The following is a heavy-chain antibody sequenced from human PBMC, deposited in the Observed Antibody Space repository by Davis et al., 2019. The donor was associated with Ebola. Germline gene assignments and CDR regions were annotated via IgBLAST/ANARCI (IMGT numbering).Heavy chain of an antibody. CDR1: GFTFSGSA. J-gene: IGHJ3*02. CDR2: IRSKANSYAT. Sequence: GGSLRLSCAASGFTFSGSAMHWVRQASGKELEWVGRIRSKANSYATAYAASVKGRFTISRDDSKNTAYLQMNSLKTEDTAVYYCTTKRQDDAFDIWGQGTMVTVSS. V-gene: IGHV3-73*01. CDR3: TTKRQDDAFDI.